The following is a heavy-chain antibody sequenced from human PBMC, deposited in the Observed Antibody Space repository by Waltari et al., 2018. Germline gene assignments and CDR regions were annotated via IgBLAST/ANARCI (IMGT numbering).Heavy chain of an antibody. J-gene: IGHJ6*03. CDR3: AREMGEQYYDSSDYYMDV. V-gene: IGHV4-59*01. CDR2: IYYSGST. Sequence: QVQLQESGPGLVKPSETLSLTCTVSGGSISSYYWSWIRQPPGKGLEWIGYIYYSGSTNYNPSLKSRVTISVDTSKNQFSLKLSSVTAADTAVYYCAREMGEQYYDSSDYYMDVWGKGTTVTVSS. CDR1: GGSISSYY. D-gene: IGHD3-22*01.